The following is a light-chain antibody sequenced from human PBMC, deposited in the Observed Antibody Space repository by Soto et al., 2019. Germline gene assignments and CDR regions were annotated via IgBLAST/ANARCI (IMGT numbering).Light chain of an antibody. V-gene: IGKV3-20*01. CDR1: QSVSSSY. Sequence: EIVLTQSPGTLSLSPGERATLSCRASQSVSSSYLAWYQQKPGQAPRLLIYGASSRATGIPDRFSGSGSGTDFTLTISRLEPEDFGVYYCQQYGSSPRVTFGQGTKVEIK. CDR3: QQYGSSPRVT. J-gene: IGKJ1*01. CDR2: GAS.